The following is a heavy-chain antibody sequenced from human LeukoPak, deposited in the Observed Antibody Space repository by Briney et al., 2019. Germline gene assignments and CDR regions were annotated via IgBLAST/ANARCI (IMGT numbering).Heavy chain of an antibody. Sequence: GGSLRLSCAASGFTFRSYWMTWVRQAPGKGLEWVANIKQDGGERNYVDSVEGRFTISRDNAKNSLYLQMNSLRVEDTAVYYCATEKYCTSSTCLYHFQYWGQGTLVTVSS. V-gene: IGHV3-7*01. CDR2: IKQDGGER. CDR3: ATEKYCTSSTCLYHFQY. J-gene: IGHJ4*02. CDR1: GFTFRSYW. D-gene: IGHD2/OR15-2a*01.